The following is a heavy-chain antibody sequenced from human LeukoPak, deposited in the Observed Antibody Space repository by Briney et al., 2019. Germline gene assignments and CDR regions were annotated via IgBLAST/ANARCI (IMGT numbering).Heavy chain of an antibody. Sequence: ASVKVSCKASGYIFTNYYLYWVRQAPGQGLEWMGVINPVGGVTTYAQRFQGRVTMTRDTSTSTSDMELSSLKSEDTAVYYCARLWSYYDNSGFFEDYWGQGTLVTVSS. CDR1: GYIFTNYY. D-gene: IGHD3-22*01. J-gene: IGHJ4*02. V-gene: IGHV1-46*01. CDR2: INPVGGVT. CDR3: ARLWSYYDNSGFFEDY.